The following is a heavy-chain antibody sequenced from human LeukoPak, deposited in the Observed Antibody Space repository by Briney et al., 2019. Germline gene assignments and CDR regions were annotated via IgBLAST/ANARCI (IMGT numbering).Heavy chain of an antibody. CDR1: GYTFTGYY. Sequence: ASVTVSCKASGYTFTGYYMHWVRQAPGQGLEWMGWINPNSGGTNYAQKFQGRVTMTRDTSISTAYMELSRLRSDDTAVYYCARDLGSSGWTIDYWGQGTLVTVSS. V-gene: IGHV1-2*02. J-gene: IGHJ4*02. CDR3: ARDLGSSGWTIDY. CDR2: INPNSGGT. D-gene: IGHD6-19*01.